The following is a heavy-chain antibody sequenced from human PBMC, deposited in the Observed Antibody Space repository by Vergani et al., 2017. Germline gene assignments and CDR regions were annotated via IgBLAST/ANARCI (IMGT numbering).Heavy chain of an antibody. Sequence: EVQLVESGGGIVKPGGSLRLSCVASGFSFRNAWMNWVRRTPGKGLEWVGRIKSTFDRGTTDYAAAVKGRFTISRDDSKPTLFLQMNGLKTEYVGVYYCTTDPRYCGDGSCYWLRDHHYYGMDVWGQGTTVTVSS. V-gene: IGHV3-15*07. CDR3: TTDPRYCGDGSCYWLRDHHYYGMDV. D-gene: IGHD2-21*01. CDR1: GFSFRNAW. CDR2: IKSTFDRGTT. J-gene: IGHJ6*02.